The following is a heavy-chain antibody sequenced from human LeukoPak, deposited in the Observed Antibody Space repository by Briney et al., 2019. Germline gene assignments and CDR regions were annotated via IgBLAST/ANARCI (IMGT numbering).Heavy chain of an antibody. CDR3: ARVFPSVAGTFDY. D-gene: IGHD6-19*01. J-gene: IGHJ4*02. CDR1: GFTFSSYA. CDR2: ISYDGSNK. Sequence: GRSLRLSCAASGFTFSSYAMHWVRQAPGKGLEWVAVISYDGSNKYYADSVKGRFTISRDNSKNTLYLQMNSLRAEDTAVYYCARVFPSVAGTFDYWGQGTLVTVSS. V-gene: IGHV3-30-3*01.